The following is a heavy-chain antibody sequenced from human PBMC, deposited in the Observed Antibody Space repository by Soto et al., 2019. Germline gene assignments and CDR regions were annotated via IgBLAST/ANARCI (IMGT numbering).Heavy chain of an antibody. CDR3: ARGRQDGYRDY. D-gene: IGHD2-21*01. CDR2: INHSGST. CDR1: GGSFSGYY. J-gene: IGHJ4*02. V-gene: IGHV4-34*01. Sequence: SETLSLTCAVYGGSFSGYYWSWIRQPPGKGLEWIGEINHSGSTNYNPSLKSRVTISVDTSKNQFSLKLSSVTAADTAVYYCARGRQDGYRDYWGQGTLVTVSS.